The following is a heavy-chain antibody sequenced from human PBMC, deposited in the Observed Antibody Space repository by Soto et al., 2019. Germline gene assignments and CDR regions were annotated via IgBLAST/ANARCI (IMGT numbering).Heavy chain of an antibody. V-gene: IGHV3-23*01. D-gene: IGHD4-17*01. CDR1: EFTFSSYT. CDR3: ARSKYGDYSVDY. CDR2: ISGNAGNT. Sequence: PGGSLRFSCAASEFTFSSYTMSWVRQAPGKGLEWVSAISGNAGNTYYADSVKGRFIISRDNSKNTLYLQMNSLRAEDTALYYCARSKYGDYSVDYWRRGTLDTISS. J-gene: IGHJ4*02.